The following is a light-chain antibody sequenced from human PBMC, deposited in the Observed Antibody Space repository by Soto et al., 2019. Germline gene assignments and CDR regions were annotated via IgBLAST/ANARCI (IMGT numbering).Light chain of an antibody. CDR1: SFNIGRDT. CDR2: NDD. Sequence: QSVLTQPPSASGTPGQRVTISCSGSSFNIGRDTVNWYQQLPGTAPKLLMFNDDQRPSGVPDRSSGSRSGTSASLAISGLQSDDEADYFCSTWDDSLNGWVFGGGTKLTVL. V-gene: IGLV1-44*01. J-gene: IGLJ3*02. CDR3: STWDDSLNGWV.